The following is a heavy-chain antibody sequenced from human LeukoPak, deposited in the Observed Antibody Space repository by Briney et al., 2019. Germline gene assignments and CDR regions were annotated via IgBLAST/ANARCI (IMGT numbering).Heavy chain of an antibody. Sequence: SETLSLTCTVSGGSISSGSYYWSWIRQPAGKGLEWIGRIYTSGSTNYNPSLKSRVTISVDTSKNQFSLKLSSVTAADTAVYYCARDNPYYDFWSGSFDYWGQGTLVTVSS. CDR1: GGSISSGSYY. CDR2: IYTSGST. J-gene: IGHJ4*02. D-gene: IGHD3-3*01. V-gene: IGHV4-61*02. CDR3: ARDNPYYDFWSGSFDY.